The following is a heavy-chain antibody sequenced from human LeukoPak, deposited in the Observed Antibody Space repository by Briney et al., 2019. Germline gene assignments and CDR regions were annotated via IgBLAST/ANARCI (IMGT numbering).Heavy chain of an antibody. CDR2: ISSGSTYI. Sequence: ARSLRLSCAASEFTFSTYSMNCVRQAPGKGLEWVSSISSGSTYIYYADSVKGRFTISRDNAKNSLYLQMNSLRAEDTAVYYCAGSDTTGYSPREWDYWYFDLWGRGTLVTVSS. D-gene: IGHD3-9*01. CDR1: EFTFSTYS. CDR3: AGSDTTGYSPREWDYWYFDL. J-gene: IGHJ2*01. V-gene: IGHV3-21*01.